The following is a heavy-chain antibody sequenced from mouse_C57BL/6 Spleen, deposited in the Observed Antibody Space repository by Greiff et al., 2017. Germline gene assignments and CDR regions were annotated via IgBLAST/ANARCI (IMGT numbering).Heavy chain of an antibody. Sequence: EVQLQQSGPELVKPGASVKISCKASGYSFTGYYMNWVKQSPEKSLEWIGEINPSTGGTTYNQKFKAKATLTVDKSSSTAYMQLKSLTSEDSAVYYCARTSNYEFAYWGQGTLVTVSA. D-gene: IGHD2-5*01. J-gene: IGHJ3*01. CDR3: ARTSNYEFAY. CDR2: INPSTGGT. V-gene: IGHV1-42*01. CDR1: GYSFTGYY.